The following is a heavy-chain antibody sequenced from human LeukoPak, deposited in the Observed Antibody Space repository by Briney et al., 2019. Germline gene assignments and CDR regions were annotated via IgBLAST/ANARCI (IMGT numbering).Heavy chain of an antibody. V-gene: IGHV3-23*01. CDR3: ARLPYDFWSGYSPSG. Sequence: PGGSLRLSCAGSGFTFSNYAMIWVRQAPGKGLEWVSAITGSGGNRFYAGSVKGRFTISRDNAKNSLYLQMNSLRAEDTAVYYCARLPYDFWSGYSPSGWGQGTLVTVSS. CDR2: ITGSGGNR. CDR1: GFTFSNYA. D-gene: IGHD3-3*01. J-gene: IGHJ4*02.